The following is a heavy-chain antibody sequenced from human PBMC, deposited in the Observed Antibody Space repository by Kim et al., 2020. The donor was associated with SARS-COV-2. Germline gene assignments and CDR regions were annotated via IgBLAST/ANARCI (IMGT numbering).Heavy chain of an antibody. J-gene: IGHJ4*02. V-gene: IGHV3-9*01. D-gene: IGHD2-2*01. CDR1: GFTFDDYA. CDR3: AKGRKGYCSSTSCYAGFDY. Sequence: GGSLRLSCAASGFTFDDYAMHWVRQAPGKGLEWVSGISWNSGSIGYADSVKGRFTISRDNAKNSLYLQMNSLRAEDTALYYCAKGRKGYCSSTSCYAGFDYWGQGTLVTVSS. CDR2: ISWNSGSI.